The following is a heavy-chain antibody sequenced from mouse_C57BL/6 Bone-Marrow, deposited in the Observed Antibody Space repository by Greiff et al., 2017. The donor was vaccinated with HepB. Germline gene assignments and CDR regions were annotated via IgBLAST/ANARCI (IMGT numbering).Heavy chain of an antibody. V-gene: IGHV1-19*01. Sequence: EVQLQQSGPVLVKPGASVKMSCKASGYTFTDYYMNWVKQSHGKSLEWIGVINPYNGGTSYNQKFKGKATLTVDKSSSTAYMELNSLTSEDSAVYYCASGDGSSHWYFDVWGTGTTVTVSS. CDR2: INPYNGGT. J-gene: IGHJ1*03. D-gene: IGHD1-1*01. CDR3: ASGDGSSHWYFDV. CDR1: GYTFTDYY.